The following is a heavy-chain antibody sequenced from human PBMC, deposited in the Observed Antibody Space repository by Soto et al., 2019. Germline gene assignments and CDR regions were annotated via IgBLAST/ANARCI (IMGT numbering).Heavy chain of an antibody. J-gene: IGHJ5*02. CDR3: ARHWVGSGSYYNGWFDP. V-gene: IGHV5-51*01. CDR1: GYSFTSYW. Sequence: GESLKISCKGSGYSFTSYWIGWVRQMPGKGLEWMGIIYPGDSDTRYSPSFQGQVTISADKSISTAYLQWSSLKASDTAMYYCARHWVGSGSYYNGWFDPWGQGTLVTVSS. CDR2: IYPGDSDT. D-gene: IGHD3-10*01.